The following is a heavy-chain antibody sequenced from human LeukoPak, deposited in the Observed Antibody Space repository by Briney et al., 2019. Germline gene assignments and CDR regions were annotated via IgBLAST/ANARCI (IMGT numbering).Heavy chain of an antibody. V-gene: IGHV3-48*01. CDR1: GFSFSTYV. D-gene: IGHD2-2*01. Sequence: GGSLRLSCAASGFSFSTYVMNWVRQAPGKGLEWVSYMSSSGSTIYYADSVKGRFTISRDNAKNSLYLQMNSLRAEDTAVYYCARVAPAPNVLCDYWGQGTLVTVSS. CDR3: ARVAPAPNVLCDY. J-gene: IGHJ4*02. CDR2: MSSSGSTI.